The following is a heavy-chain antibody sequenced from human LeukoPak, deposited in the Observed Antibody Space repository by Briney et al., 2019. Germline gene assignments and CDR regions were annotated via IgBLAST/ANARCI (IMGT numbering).Heavy chain of an antibody. Sequence: TSETLSLTCTVSGGSISSYYWTWIRQPPGKGLEWIGYIYYSGSTNYKSSLKSRVTISVDTSKNQFSLKLSSVTAADTAVYYCARTTEGGYSYGYFYYYYMDVWGKGTTVTISS. J-gene: IGHJ6*03. CDR2: IYYSGST. CDR1: GGSISSYY. CDR3: ARTTEGGYSYGYFYYYYMDV. V-gene: IGHV4-59*01. D-gene: IGHD5-18*01.